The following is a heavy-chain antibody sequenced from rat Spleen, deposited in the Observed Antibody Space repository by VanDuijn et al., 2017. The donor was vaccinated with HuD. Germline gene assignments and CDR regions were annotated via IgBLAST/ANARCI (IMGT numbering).Heavy chain of an antibody. Sequence: EVQLVKSGGGLVQPGRSLKLSCAASGFSFSNYDMAWVRQAPTKGLEWVASISIGGGSTYYRDSVTGRFTVSRDNGESTLYLQMDSLRSEDTATYYCARPHNYRYVMDAWGQGTSVTVSS. J-gene: IGHJ4*01. CDR2: ISIGGGST. CDR3: ARPHNYRYVMDA. V-gene: IGHV5-25*01. CDR1: GFSFSNYD. D-gene: IGHD1-10*01.